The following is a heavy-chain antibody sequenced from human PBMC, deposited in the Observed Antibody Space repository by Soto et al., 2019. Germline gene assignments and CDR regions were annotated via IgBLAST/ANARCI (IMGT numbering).Heavy chain of an antibody. V-gene: IGHV1-18*01. CDR1: GYTFTSYG. CDR3: ARGGDIAVAGTRNWTFDY. J-gene: IGHJ4*02. CDR2: ISAYNGNT. Sequence: QVQLVQSGAEVKKPGASVKVSCKASGYTFTSYGIIWMRQAPGQGLEWMGWISAYNGNTNYAQKLQGRVTMTTDTTTSTAYMELRSLRSDDTDVYYCARGGDIAVAGTRNWTFDYWGQGTLVTVSS. D-gene: IGHD6-19*01.